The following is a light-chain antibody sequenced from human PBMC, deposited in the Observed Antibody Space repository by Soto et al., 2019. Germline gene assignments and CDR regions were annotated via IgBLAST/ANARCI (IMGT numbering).Light chain of an antibody. Sequence: IQLTQSPSTLSASVGDRVTITCRASQSVQTWLAWFQQKPGKAPKLLIYKATTLETGVPSRFSGSGSETEFTLTISSLQPDDLGTYYCQHYNTYSSTFGQGTKVDIK. CDR2: KAT. CDR1: QSVQTW. CDR3: QHYNTYSST. J-gene: IGKJ1*01. V-gene: IGKV1-5*03.